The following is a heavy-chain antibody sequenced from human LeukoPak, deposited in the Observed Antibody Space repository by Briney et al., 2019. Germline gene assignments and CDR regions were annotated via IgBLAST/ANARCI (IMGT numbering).Heavy chain of an antibody. V-gene: IGHV3-30*03. CDR3: ASDSSGPLY. Sequence: LTGGSLRLSCAASGFTFSSYGMHWVRQAPGKGLEWVAVISYDGSNKYYADSVKGRFTISRDNSKNTLYLQMNSLRAEDTAVYYCASDSSGPLYWGQGTLVTVSS. CDR2: ISYDGSNK. CDR1: GFTFSSYG. J-gene: IGHJ4*02. D-gene: IGHD3-22*01.